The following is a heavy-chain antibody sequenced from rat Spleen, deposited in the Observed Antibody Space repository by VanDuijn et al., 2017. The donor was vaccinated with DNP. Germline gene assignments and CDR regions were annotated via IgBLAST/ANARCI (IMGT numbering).Heavy chain of an antibody. V-gene: IGHV5-22*01. D-gene: IGHD1-11*01. CDR1: GFTFSDYY. J-gene: IGHJ2*01. Sequence: EVQLVESGGGLVQPGRSLKLSCAASGFTFSDYYMAWVRLAPKRGLEWVTSIIYEGSTTYYGDSVKGRFTVSRDNTKSTLYLKMDSVRSEDKATYYCARRGRAPIDYWGQGVMVTVSS. CDR2: IIYEGSTT. CDR3: ARRGRAPIDY.